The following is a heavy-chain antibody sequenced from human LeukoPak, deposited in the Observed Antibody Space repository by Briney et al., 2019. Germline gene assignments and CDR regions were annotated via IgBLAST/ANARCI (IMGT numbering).Heavy chain of an antibody. CDR1: GFTFSSYG. Sequence: GGSLRLSCAASGFTFSSYGMHWVRQAPGKGLEWVAVISYDGSNKYYADSVKGRFTISRDNSKNTLYLQMNSLRAEDTAVYYCASEHIVVVTAIPGTRDDYWGQGTLVTVSS. CDR3: ASEHIVVVTAIPGTRDDY. CDR2: ISYDGSNK. D-gene: IGHD2-21*02. V-gene: IGHV3-30*03. J-gene: IGHJ4*02.